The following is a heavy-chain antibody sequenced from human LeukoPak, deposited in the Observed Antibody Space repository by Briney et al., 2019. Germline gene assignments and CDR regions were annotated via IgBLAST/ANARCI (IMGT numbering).Heavy chain of an antibody. Sequence: PSQTLSLTCAVSGGSISSGGYSWSWIRQPPGKGLEWIGYIYHSGSTYYNPSLKSRVTISVGRSKNQFSLKLSSVTAADTAVYYCARGRMVRGVINWFDPWGQGTLVTVSS. J-gene: IGHJ5*02. D-gene: IGHD3-10*01. CDR1: GGSISSGGYS. CDR2: IYHSGST. V-gene: IGHV4-30-2*01. CDR3: ARGRMVRGVINWFDP.